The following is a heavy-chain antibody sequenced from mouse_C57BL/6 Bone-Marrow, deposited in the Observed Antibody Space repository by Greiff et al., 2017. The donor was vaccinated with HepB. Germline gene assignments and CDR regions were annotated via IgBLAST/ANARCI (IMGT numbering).Heavy chain of an antibody. D-gene: IGHD2-5*01. CDR3: ARYPYYSNYYFDY. CDR2: IYPRDGST. J-gene: IGHJ2*01. Sequence: VQLQQSDAELVKPGASVKISCKVSGYTFTDYTIHWIKQRPEQGLEWIGYIYPRDGSTKYNDKFKGKATLTADKSSSTAYMQLNSLTSEDSAVYVCARYPYYSNYYFDYWGQGTTLTVSS. V-gene: IGHV1-78*01. CDR1: GYTFTDYT.